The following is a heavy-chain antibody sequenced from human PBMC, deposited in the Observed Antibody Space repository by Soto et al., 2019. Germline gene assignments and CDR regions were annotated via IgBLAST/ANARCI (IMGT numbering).Heavy chain of an antibody. CDR1: GFSLSTSGIC. D-gene: IGHD3-22*01. J-gene: IGHJ4*02. CDR3: ARIPPMNAWDFFDY. Sequence: ESGPTLVNPTRTLTLTCTLSGFSLSTSGICVSWIRQPPGRALEWLARIDWNDDKYYSTSLKTRLTISKDTSKNQVILRLTNVDPVDTATYYCARIPPMNAWDFFDYWGQGAQVTVSS. V-gene: IGHV2-70*11. CDR2: IDWNDDK.